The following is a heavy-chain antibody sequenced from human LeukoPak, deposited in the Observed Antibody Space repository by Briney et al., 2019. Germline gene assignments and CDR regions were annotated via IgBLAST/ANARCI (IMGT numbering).Heavy chain of an antibody. V-gene: IGHV4-59*01. CDR3: ARVVAAAGNNWFDP. CDR1: GGSFSSYY. CDR2: IYYSGST. J-gene: IGHJ5*02. Sequence: PSETLSLTCAVYGGSFSSYYWNWIRQPPGKGLEWIGYIYYSGSTNYNPSLKSRVTISLDTSKNQFSLNLTSVTAADTAVYYCARVVAAAGNNWFDPWGQGTLVTVSS. D-gene: IGHD6-13*01.